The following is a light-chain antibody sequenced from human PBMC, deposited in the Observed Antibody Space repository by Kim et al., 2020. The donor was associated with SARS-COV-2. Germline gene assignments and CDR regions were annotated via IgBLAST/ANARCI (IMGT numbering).Light chain of an antibody. V-gene: IGKV1D-12*01. J-gene: IGKJ2*01. Sequence: AAVGDRVTITCRASQYISSWLAWYQQKPGKAPKLLIYGASSLQSGVPSRFSGSGSGTDFTLTISSLEAEDFATYYCQQANSFPYTFGQGTKVDIK. CDR3: QQANSFPYT. CDR2: GAS. CDR1: QYISSW.